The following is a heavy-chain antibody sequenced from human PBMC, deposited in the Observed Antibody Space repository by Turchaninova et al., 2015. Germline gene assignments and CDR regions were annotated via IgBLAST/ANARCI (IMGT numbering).Heavy chain of an antibody. Sequence: QVQLQESGPGLVKPSETLSLTRAISGSSISSPSYGGLIRQPPGMGLEWIGSIHHIGTTDYSPSRRSRVTISVDTSKNQFSLKLTSVSAADTAVYYCARQSLVGATTGYFDYWGQGALVTVAS. CDR2: IHHIGTT. J-gene: IGHJ4*02. V-gene: IGHV4-38-2*01. CDR1: GSSISSPSY. D-gene: IGHD1-26*01. CDR3: ARQSLVGATTGYFDY.